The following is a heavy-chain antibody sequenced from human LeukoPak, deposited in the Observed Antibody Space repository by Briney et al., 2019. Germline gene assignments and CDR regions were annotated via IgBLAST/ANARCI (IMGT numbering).Heavy chain of an antibody. CDR1: GFTFGDYA. CDR3: TRNLRKRIVVVPAAAYYYYYGMDV. Sequence: GGSLRLSCTASGFTFGDYAMSWFRQAPGKGLEWVGFIRSKAYGGTTECAASVKGRFTISRDDSKSIAYLQMNSLKTEDTAVYYCTRNLRKRIVVVPAAAYYYYYGMDVWGQGTTVTVSS. J-gene: IGHJ6*02. V-gene: IGHV3-49*03. CDR2: IRSKAYGGTT. D-gene: IGHD2-2*01.